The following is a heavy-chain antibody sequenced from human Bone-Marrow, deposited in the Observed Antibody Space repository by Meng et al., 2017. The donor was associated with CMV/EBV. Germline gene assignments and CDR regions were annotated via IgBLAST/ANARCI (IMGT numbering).Heavy chain of an antibody. V-gene: IGHV3-21*01. D-gene: IGHD2-2*01. Sequence: GESLKISCVASGFTFSGYSMNWVRQTPGKGLEWVSSITSTSSNTYYSDSVKGRFTISRDNTKNSLYLQMNSLRDEDTAVYYCARGLREVVPAAMAVNWFDPWGQGTLVTVSS. J-gene: IGHJ5*02. CDR2: ITSTSSNT. CDR1: GFTFSGYS. CDR3: ARGLREVVPAAMAVNWFDP.